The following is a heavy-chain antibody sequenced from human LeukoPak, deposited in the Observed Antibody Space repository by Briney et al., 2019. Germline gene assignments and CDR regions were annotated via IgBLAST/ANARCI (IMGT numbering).Heavy chain of an antibody. CDR1: GFTVRNNY. CDR2: IYSGGST. J-gene: IGHJ4*02. D-gene: IGHD3-10*01. CDR3: ATGERMVRGDGVDY. V-gene: IGHV3-66*01. Sequence: PGASLRLSCAASGFTVRNNYMSWVRQAPGKGLEWVSVIYSGGSTYYADSVKGRFTISRDNSKNTLYLQMNSLRAEDTAVYFCATGERMVRGDGVDYWGQGTLVTVSS.